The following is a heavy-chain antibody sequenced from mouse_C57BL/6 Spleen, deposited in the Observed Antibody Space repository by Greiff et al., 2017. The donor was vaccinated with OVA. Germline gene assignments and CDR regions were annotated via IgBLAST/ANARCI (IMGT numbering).Heavy chain of an antibody. D-gene: IGHD1-1*01. CDR3: SREGCSISYYYAMDY. CDR1: GYTFTSYW. V-gene: IGHV1-72*01. Sequence: QVPLQQPGAELVKPGASVKLSCKASGYTFTSYWMHWVKQRPGRGLEWIGRLDPNSGGTKYNEKFKRKATLHVYKPSSTAYMQRSSLTSDDSAVYYCSREGCSISYYYAMDYWGQGTSVTVSS. CDR2: LDPNSGGT. J-gene: IGHJ4*01.